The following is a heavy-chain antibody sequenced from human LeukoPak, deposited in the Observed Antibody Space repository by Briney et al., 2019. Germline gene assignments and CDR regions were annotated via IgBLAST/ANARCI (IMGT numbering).Heavy chain of an antibody. CDR1: GYTFTSYG. V-gene: IGHV1-18*01. CDR2: IIAYNGNT. Sequence: ASVKVSCKASGYTFTSYGISWVRQAPGQGLEWMGWIIAYNGNTNYAQKLQGRVTMTTDTSTRTAYMELRSLRSDDTAVYYSARGSPYGDGANYFEYWGQGTLVTVSS. D-gene: IGHD4-17*01. J-gene: IGHJ4*02. CDR3: ARGSPYGDGANYFEY.